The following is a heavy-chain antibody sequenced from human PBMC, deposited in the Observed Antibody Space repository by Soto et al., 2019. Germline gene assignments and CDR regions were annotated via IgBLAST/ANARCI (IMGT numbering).Heavy chain of an antibody. CDR2: LYTSGST. Sequence: SETLSLTCSVSGDSISRYSWTWIRQPAGKGLEWIGRLYTSGSTNYNPSLTSRVSMSVDTSKNQFSLKLNSATAADTAVYYCARGGEVGAKGSYYYYGADVWGHGNTVTVSS. V-gene: IGHV4-4*07. J-gene: IGHJ6*02. CDR3: ARGGEVGAKGSYYYYGADV. CDR1: GDSISRYS. D-gene: IGHD1-26*01.